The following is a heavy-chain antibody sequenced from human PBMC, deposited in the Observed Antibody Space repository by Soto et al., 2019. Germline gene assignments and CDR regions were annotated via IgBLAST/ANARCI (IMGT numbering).Heavy chain of an antibody. V-gene: IGHV4-30-4*01. CDR3: ASSTTYNWFDP. CDR2: IYYSGST. Sequence: PSETLSLTCTVSGGSISSGDYYWSWIRQPPGKGLEWIGYIYYSGSTYYNPSLKSRVTISVDTSKNQFSLKLSSVTAADTAVYYCASSTTYNWFDPWGQGTLVTVSS. CDR1: GGSISSGDYY. D-gene: IGHD2-2*01. J-gene: IGHJ5*02.